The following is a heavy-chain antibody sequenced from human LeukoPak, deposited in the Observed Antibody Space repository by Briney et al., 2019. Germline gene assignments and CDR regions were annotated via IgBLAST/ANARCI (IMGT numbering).Heavy chain of an antibody. V-gene: IGHV4-4*07. D-gene: IGHD4-17*01. CDR2: IYTSGST. CDR3: AREAPDYGDYAGAFDI. J-gene: IGHJ3*02. CDR1: GGSISGWC. Sequence: SETLSLTCSVSGGSISGWCWSWIRQPAGKGLEWIGRIYTSGSTNYNPSLKSRVTMSVDTSKNQFSLKLSSVTAADTAVYYCAREAPDYGDYAGAFDIWGQGTMVTVSS.